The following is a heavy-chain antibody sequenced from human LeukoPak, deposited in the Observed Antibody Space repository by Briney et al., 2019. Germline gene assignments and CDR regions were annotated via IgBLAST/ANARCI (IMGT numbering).Heavy chain of an antibody. CDR1: GGSIGSGNW. J-gene: IGHJ4*02. Sequence: SETLSLTCAVSGGSIGSGNWWSWVRQPPGKGLEWIGEIYHSGSTNYNSSLKSRVTISVDKSKNQFSLKLSSVTAADTAMYYCARDRALGYDSSGYALDYWGQGTLVTVSS. CDR2: IYHSGST. D-gene: IGHD3-22*01. CDR3: ARDRALGYDSSGYALDY. V-gene: IGHV4-4*02.